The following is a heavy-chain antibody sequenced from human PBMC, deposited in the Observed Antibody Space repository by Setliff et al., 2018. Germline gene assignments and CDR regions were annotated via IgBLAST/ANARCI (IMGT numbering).Heavy chain of an antibody. CDR3: RYWSGYYNNDY. D-gene: IGHD3-3*01. J-gene: IGHJ4*02. Sequence: SETLSLTCAVSGYSISSNYYWGWIRQSPGKGLEWIGEINDSGTTNYSPSLKSRVTISLDASTNQFSLKLRSVSAADTAVYYCRYWSGYYNNDYWGQGTLVTVSS. V-gene: IGHV4-38-2*01. CDR2: INDSGTT. CDR1: GYSISSNYY.